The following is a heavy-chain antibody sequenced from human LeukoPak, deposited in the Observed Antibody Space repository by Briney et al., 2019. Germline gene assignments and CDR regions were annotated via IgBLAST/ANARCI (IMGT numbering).Heavy chain of an antibody. J-gene: IGHJ4*02. CDR3: AKRGVVIRVILVGFHKAAYYFDS. D-gene: IGHD3-10*01. CDR1: GITLSNYG. V-gene: IGHV3-23*01. Sequence: PGGSLRLSCAVSGITLSNYGMSWVRQAPGKGLEWVAGIRDSAGGKNYADSVRGRFTISRDNPKNTLYLQMNSLRPEDTAVYFCAKRGVVIRVILVGFHKAAYYFDSWGQGALVTVSS. CDR2: IRDSAGGK.